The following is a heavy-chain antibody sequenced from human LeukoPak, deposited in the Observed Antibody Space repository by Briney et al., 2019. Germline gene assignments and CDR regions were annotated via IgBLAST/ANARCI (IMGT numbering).Heavy chain of an antibody. V-gene: IGHV3-7*03. J-gene: IGHJ6*03. CDR1: GFNFSSYW. D-gene: IGHD2-2*02. Sequence: GGSLGLSCAVSGFNFSSYWMTWVRHAPGKRLEWVANLKGDGREKYYVDSVKGRFTISRDNAKNSLYLQMDSLRSEDTAVYYCARVAAEVVGVPGAIGFGWLRRDYYYMDVWGKGTTVTVSS. CDR3: ARVAAEVVGVPGAIGFGWLRRDYYYMDV. CDR2: LKGDGREK.